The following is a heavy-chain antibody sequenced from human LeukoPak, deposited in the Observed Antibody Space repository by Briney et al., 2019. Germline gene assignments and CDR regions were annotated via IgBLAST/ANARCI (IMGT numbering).Heavy chain of an antibody. CDR1: GFAFNTYW. CDR2: INQDGSKK. Sequence: PGGSLRLSCAASGFAFNTYWMSWVRQAQGKGRGGGAKINQDGSKKYYADSVKGRFTISKDNAKNSLYLQMNSLRAEDTAVYYCARDLSHVDTAMVKDYWGQGTLVTVSS. D-gene: IGHD5-18*01. J-gene: IGHJ4*02. V-gene: IGHV3-7*01. CDR3: ARDLSHVDTAMVKDY.